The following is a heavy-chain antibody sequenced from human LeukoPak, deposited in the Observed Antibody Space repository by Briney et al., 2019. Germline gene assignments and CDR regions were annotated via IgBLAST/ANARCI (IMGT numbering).Heavy chain of an antibody. CDR2: INPRGGST. D-gene: IGHD2-15*01. V-gene: IGHV1-46*01. CDR1: GYLFITYY. CDR3: ARSDIRPGWFDP. J-gene: IGHJ5*02. Sequence: ASVKASCKASGYLFITYYMHWVRQAPGQGLEWMGIINPRGGSTSYAQKFQGRVTMTRDTSTSTVYMELSSLRSEDTAVYYCARSDIRPGWFDPWGQGTLVTVSS.